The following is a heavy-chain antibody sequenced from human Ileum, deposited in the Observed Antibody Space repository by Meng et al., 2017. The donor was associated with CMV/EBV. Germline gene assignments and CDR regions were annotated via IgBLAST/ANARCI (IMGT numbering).Heavy chain of an antibody. D-gene: IGHD3-10*01. V-gene: IGHV4-34*01. CDR2: IDHTGST. Sequence: HVQLQQGGQGLLWPSEALSLTCAVYGGSFSPYYWSWIRQSPGKGLEWIAEIDHTGSTNYNPSLRSRVTISIDTSSSHFSLNLTSATAADTAVYYCARGGGTPIRGVLPFDFWGQGTLVTVSS. CDR1: GGSFSPYY. J-gene: IGHJ4*02. CDR3: ARGGGTPIRGVLPFDF.